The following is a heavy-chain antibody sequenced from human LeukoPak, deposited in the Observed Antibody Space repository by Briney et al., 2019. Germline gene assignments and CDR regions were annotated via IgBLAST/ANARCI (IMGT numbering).Heavy chain of an antibody. D-gene: IGHD3-10*01. V-gene: IGHV3-7*01. CDR3: ARDGSFRIYDY. Sequence: GGSLRLSCAASGFTFSSYWMTWVRQAPGKGWGGVASIKQDGNEKYYVDSVKGRFTISRNNARNSLFLQMSSLRADDTAVYYCARDGSFRIYDYWGQGTLVTVSS. J-gene: IGHJ4*02. CDR1: GFTFSSYW. CDR2: IKQDGNEK.